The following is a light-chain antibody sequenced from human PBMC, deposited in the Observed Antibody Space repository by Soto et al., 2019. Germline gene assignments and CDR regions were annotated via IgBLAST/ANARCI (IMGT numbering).Light chain of an antibody. CDR3: QQYNSMLS. V-gene: IGKV1-33*01. CDR1: HDVSRN. CDR2: DAS. J-gene: IGKJ4*01. Sequence: DIQMTQSPSSLSASVGDRVTIACRSSHDVSRNLNWFQQKPGEAPKLLIYDASNLERAVPPRFSGSGSGTDFTLTISSLQSEDVATYDCQQYNSMLSFGGGTEVEIK.